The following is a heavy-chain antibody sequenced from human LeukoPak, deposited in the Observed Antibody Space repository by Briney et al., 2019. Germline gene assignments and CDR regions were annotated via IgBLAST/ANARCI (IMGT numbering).Heavy chain of an antibody. CDR3: ARLGGYSYGARIFDY. CDR1: DSITSTSYY. J-gene: IGHJ4*02. CDR2: IFHSGTT. D-gene: IGHD5-18*01. Sequence: SETLSLTCTVSDSITSTSYYWAWIRQPPGKGLQWIASIFHSGTTYFNPSLESRVTLSIDTSRSQHSLQLASVTAADTALYYCARLGGYSYGARIFDYWGQGIRVAVSS. V-gene: IGHV4-39*01.